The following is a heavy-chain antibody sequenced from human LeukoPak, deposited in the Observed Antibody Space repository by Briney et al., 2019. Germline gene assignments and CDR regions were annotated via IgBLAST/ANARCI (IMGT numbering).Heavy chain of an antibody. Sequence: SETLSLTCTVSGYSISSGYYWGWIRQPPGKGLEWIGSIYHSGSTYYNPSLKSRVTISVDTSKNQFSLKLSSVTAADTAVYYCARYSGPLTVTTVIGYWGQGTLVTVSS. D-gene: IGHD4-17*01. CDR1: GYSISSGYY. J-gene: IGHJ4*02. CDR3: ARYSGPLTVTTVIGY. CDR2: IYHSGST. V-gene: IGHV4-38-2*02.